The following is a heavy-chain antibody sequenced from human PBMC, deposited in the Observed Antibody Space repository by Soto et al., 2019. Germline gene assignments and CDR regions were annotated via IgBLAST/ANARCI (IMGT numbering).Heavy chain of an antibody. CDR2: IIPIFGTA. CDR3: ARGGQLVVTAQLDY. J-gene: IGHJ4*02. CDR1: GGTFSSYA. V-gene: IGHV1-69*13. D-gene: IGHD2-21*02. Sequence: AAVQASCKASGGTFSSYAISWVRQAPGQGLEWMGGIIPIFGTANYAQKFQGRVTITADESTSTAYMELSSLRSEDTAVYYCARGGQLVVTAQLDYWGQGTLVTVSS.